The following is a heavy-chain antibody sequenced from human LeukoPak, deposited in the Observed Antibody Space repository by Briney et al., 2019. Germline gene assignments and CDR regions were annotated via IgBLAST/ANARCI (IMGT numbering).Heavy chain of an antibody. D-gene: IGHD3-22*01. Sequence: PGKSLRLSCAASGFTFNNYGMHWVRQAPGKGLEWVAVISYDGRNKHYPDSVKGRFTISRDISTDTLWLQMDSLRTEDTAVYYCAKDRDYYDSSGYYLYLFDYWGQGTLVTVSS. CDR1: GFTFNNYG. V-gene: IGHV3-30*18. CDR2: ISYDGRNK. CDR3: AKDRDYYDSSGYYLYLFDY. J-gene: IGHJ4*02.